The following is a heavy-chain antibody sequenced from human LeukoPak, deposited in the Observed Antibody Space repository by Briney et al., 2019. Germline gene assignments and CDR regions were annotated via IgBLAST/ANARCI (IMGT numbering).Heavy chain of an antibody. CDR2: IYYGGST. CDR1: GGSISSGGYY. D-gene: IGHD3-10*01. V-gene: IGHV4-31*03. Sequence: PSETLSLTCTVSGGSISSGGYYWSWIRQHPGKGLEWIVYIYYGGSTYYNPSLKSRVTISVDTSKNQFSLKLSSVTAADTAVYYCARAITMVRGVIKEAWFDPWGQGTLVTVSS. CDR3: ARAITMVRGVIKEAWFDP. J-gene: IGHJ5*02.